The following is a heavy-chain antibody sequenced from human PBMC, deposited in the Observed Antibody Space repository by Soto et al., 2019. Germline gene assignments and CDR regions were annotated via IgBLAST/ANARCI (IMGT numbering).Heavy chain of an antibody. CDR1: AFSFSTSW. CDR3: ARGEGIGDPMFDY. Sequence: GGSLRLSCAASAFSFSTSWMHWFRQAPGEGLEWVSHINPDGRNINYADSVKGRFTISRDNAENSLYLQMNSLRVEDTAMYYCARGEGIGDPMFDYWGQGTLVTVSS. D-gene: IGHD2-21*02. CDR2: INPDGRNI. J-gene: IGHJ4*02. V-gene: IGHV3-74*01.